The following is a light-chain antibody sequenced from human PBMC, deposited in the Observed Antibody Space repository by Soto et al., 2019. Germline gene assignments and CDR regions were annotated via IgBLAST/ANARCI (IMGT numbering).Light chain of an antibody. CDR3: CAYAGSYTVL. CDR2: DVS. V-gene: IGLV2-11*01. J-gene: IGLJ2*01. Sequence: QSALTQPRSVSGSPGQSVTISCTRTSSDVGAYRYVSWYQQYPGKVPKLMIYDVSERPSGVPDRFSGSKSGNTASMTISGLQAEDEADYYCCAYAGSYTVLFGGGTKLTVL. CDR1: SSDVGAYRY.